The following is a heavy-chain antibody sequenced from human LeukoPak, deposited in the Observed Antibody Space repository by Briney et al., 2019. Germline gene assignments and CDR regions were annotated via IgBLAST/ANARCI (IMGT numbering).Heavy chain of an antibody. J-gene: IGHJ4*02. CDR1: GFTFSTYA. Sequence: PGGSLRLSCAASGFTFSTYAMSWVRQAPGKGLEWVGFIRSKAYGGTTEYAASVKGRFTISRDDSKTIAYLQMNSLKTEDTAVYYCTRDLKLDYWGQGSLVTVSS. CDR2: IRSKAYGGTT. CDR3: TRDLKLDY. V-gene: IGHV3-49*04. D-gene: IGHD4-23*01.